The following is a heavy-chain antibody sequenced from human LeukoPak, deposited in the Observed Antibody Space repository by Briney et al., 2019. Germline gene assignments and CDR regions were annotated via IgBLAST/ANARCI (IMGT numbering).Heavy chain of an antibody. CDR1: GFTFSDHF. D-gene: IGHD6-19*01. CDR2: IRKRPNSYTT. V-gene: IGHV3-72*01. J-gene: IGHJ4*02. CDR3: ARVSTTVAGSDYLDY. Sequence: PGGSLRLSCAASGFTFSDHFMDWVRQAPGKGLEWVGRIRKRPNSYTTEYAASVQGRFAISRDDSKNSLYLQMNSLKTEDTAVYYCARVSTTVAGSDYLDYWGKGTQVTISS.